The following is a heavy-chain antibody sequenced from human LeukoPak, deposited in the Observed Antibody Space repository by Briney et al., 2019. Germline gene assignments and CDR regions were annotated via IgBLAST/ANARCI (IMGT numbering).Heavy chain of an antibody. J-gene: IGHJ3*02. D-gene: IGHD6-13*01. CDR2: ISYDGSNK. Sequence: PGGSLRLSCVASGIIFSTYAMHWVRQAPGKGLEWVAVISYDGSNKYYADSVKGRFTISRDNSKNTLYLQMNSLRAEDTAVYYCARDPLYPIAAAGIGDDAFDIWGQGTMVTVSS. CDR1: GIIFSTYA. CDR3: ARDPLYPIAAAGIGDDAFDI. V-gene: IGHV3-30*19.